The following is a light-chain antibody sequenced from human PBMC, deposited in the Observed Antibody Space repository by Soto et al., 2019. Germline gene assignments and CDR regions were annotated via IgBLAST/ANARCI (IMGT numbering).Light chain of an antibody. Sequence: EIVLTQSPATLSLSPGERVALSCRASQSVGSHLAWYQQKPGQAPRLLIYDASSRATGIPARFSGSGSGTDFTLTISRLESEDFAVYYFQHRTNWPPVTCGQGTRLDVK. CDR2: DAS. CDR3: QHRTNWPPVT. CDR1: QSVGSH. J-gene: IGKJ5*01. V-gene: IGKV3-11*01.